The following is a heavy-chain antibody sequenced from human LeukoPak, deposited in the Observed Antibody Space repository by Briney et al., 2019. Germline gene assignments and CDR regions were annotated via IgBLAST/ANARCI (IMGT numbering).Heavy chain of an antibody. CDR3: ARGDSSGWYVPYYFDY. CDR1: GFTFSSYS. V-gene: IGHV3-21*01. J-gene: IGHJ4*02. Sequence: GGSPRLSCAASGFTFSSYSMNWVRQAPGKGLEWVSSISSSSSYIYYADSVKGRFTISRDNAKNSLYLQMNSLRAEDTAVYYCARGDSSGWYVPYYFDYWGQGTLVTVSS. CDR2: ISSSSSYI. D-gene: IGHD6-19*01.